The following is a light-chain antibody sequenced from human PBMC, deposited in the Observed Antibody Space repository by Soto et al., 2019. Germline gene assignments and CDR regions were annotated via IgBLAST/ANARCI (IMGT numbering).Light chain of an antibody. Sequence: VLTQPPSVSGAPGQRVTISCTGSSSNIGAGYDVHWYQQLPGTAPKLLMYANSNRPSGVPDRFSGSKSGTSASLAITGLQAEDEADYYCQSYDTSLSVVFGGGTKVTVL. CDR2: ANS. V-gene: IGLV1-40*01. CDR3: QSYDTSLSVV. J-gene: IGLJ2*01. CDR1: SSNIGAGYD.